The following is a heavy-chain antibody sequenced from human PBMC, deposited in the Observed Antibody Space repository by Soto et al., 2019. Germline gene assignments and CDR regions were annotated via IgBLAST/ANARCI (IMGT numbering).Heavy chain of an antibody. CDR1: GYTLTELS. Sequence: ASVKVSCKVSGYTLTELSMHWVRQAPGEGLEWMGGFDPEDGETIYAQKFQGRVTMTEDTSTDTAYMELSSLRSEDTAVYYCATVIGIVVVTAIPLGAFDIWGQGTMVTVSS. D-gene: IGHD2-21*02. CDR3: ATVIGIVVVTAIPLGAFDI. J-gene: IGHJ3*02. V-gene: IGHV1-24*01. CDR2: FDPEDGET.